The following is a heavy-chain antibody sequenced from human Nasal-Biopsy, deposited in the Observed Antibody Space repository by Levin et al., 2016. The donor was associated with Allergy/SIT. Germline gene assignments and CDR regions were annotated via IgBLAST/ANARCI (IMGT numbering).Heavy chain of an antibody. Sequence: SETLSLTCAVYDGSISAYYWSWIRQPPGKGLEWIGEINYSGSTDYIPSLKSRVTISVDTSRTQFSLQLTSVTAADTAVYYCARRQPNRYFFDSWGQGTLVAVSS. V-gene: IGHV4-34*01. J-gene: IGHJ4*02. CDR1: DGSISAYY. CDR3: ARRQPNRYFFDS. CDR2: INYSGST. D-gene: IGHD5-18*01.